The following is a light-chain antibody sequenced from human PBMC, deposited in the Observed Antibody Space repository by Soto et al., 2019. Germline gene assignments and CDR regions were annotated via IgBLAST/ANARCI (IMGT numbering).Light chain of an antibody. J-gene: IGKJ1*01. V-gene: IGKV3-15*01. CDR3: HQRQSWPRT. CDR2: GAS. Sequence: EVVMTQALAILAVSPVEGANLSCRASQSVGINVAWYQQKPGQAPRLLIYGASTRATGSPDRFSASGSGTDFTLTISDVQPEDFALYYCHQRQSWPRTFGQGTEVDI. CDR1: QSVGIN.